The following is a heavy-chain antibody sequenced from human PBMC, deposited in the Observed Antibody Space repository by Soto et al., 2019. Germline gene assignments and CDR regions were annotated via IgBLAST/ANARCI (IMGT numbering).Heavy chain of an antibody. V-gene: IGHV4-34*01. CDR1: GGSFSGYY. CDR2: INHSGST. D-gene: IGHD6-13*01. Sequence: PSETLSLTCAVYGGSFSGYYCSWIRQPPGKGPGWIGEINHSGSTNYNPSLKSRVTISVDTSKNQFSLKLSSVTAADTAVYYCANRKGAQQLVRYRVSWFDPWGQGTLVTVSS. J-gene: IGHJ5*02. CDR3: ANRKGAQQLVRYRVSWFDP.